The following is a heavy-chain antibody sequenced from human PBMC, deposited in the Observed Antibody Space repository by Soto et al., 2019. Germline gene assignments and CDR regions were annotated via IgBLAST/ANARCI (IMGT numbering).Heavy chain of an antibody. D-gene: IGHD2-15*01. CDR2: INAGNGNT. CDR1: GYTFTSYA. J-gene: IGHJ6*02. CDR3: AREYCSGGSCHGMDV. V-gene: IGHV1-3*01. Sequence: QVQLVQSGAEVKKPGASVKVSCKASGYTFTSYAMHWVRQAPGQRLEWMGWINAGNGNTKYSQKFQGRVTMTRDTSISTAYMELSRLRSDDTAVYYCAREYCSGGSCHGMDVWGQGTTVTVSS.